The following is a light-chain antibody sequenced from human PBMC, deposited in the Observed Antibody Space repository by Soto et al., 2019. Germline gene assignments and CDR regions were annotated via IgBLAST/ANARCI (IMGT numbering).Light chain of an antibody. Sequence: IVMTQSPATLSVSPGERATHSCRASQSVSSNLAWYQQKPGQAPRLLIYYASTRATGIPARFSGSGSGTEFTLTISSLQSEDFAVYYCQQYDNWWTFGQGTKVEIK. V-gene: IGKV3-15*01. CDR2: YAS. CDR1: QSVSSN. CDR3: QQYDNWWT. J-gene: IGKJ1*01.